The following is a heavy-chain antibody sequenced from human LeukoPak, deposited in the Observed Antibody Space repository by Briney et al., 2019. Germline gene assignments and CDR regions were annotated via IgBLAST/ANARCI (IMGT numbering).Heavy chain of an antibody. CDR1: GGSISSSSYY. Sequence: SETLSLTCTVSGGSISSSSYYWGWIRQPPGKGLEWIGSIYYSGSTYYNPSLKSRVTISVDTSKNQFSLKLSSVTAADTAVYYCARERTQYYDFWSGYFGDYYYYMDVWGKGTTVTVSS. D-gene: IGHD3-3*01. CDR3: ARERTQYYDFWSGYFGDYYYYMDV. V-gene: IGHV4-39*07. J-gene: IGHJ6*03. CDR2: IYYSGST.